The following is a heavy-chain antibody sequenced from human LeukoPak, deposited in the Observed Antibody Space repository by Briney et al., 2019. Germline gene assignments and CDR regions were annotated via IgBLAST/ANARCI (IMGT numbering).Heavy chain of an antibody. CDR3: ARDHRIYGSGRPSIDY. V-gene: IGHV1-18*01. D-gene: IGHD3-10*01. Sequence: ASVKVSCKASGYTFTSYGISWVRQAPGQGLEWMGWISAYNGNTNYAQKLQGRVIMTTDTTTSTAYMELRSLRSDDTAVYYCARDHRIYGSGRPSIDYWGQGTLVTVSS. CDR2: ISAYNGNT. CDR1: GYTFTSYG. J-gene: IGHJ4*02.